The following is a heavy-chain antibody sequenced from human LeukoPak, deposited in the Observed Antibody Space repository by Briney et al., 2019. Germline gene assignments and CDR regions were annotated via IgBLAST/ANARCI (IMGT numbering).Heavy chain of an antibody. V-gene: IGHV1-8*01. Sequence: ASVKVSCKASGYTFTSYEITWVRQAAGRGLEWVGWMNPNNGKTAYAENFQGRVTMTRDTSISTAYMELSSVRFEDTAVYYCARAWAPYWGQGTLVTVSS. CDR1: GYTFTSYE. CDR3: ARAWAPY. CDR2: MNPNNGKT. J-gene: IGHJ4*02. D-gene: IGHD3-16*01.